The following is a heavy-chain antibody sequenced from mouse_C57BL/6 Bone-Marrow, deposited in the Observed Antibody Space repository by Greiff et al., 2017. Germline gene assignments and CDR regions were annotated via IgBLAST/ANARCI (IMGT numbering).Heavy chain of an antibody. V-gene: IGHV5-17*01. CDR3: ASVAWFAY. CDR1: GFTFSDYG. Sequence: EVQLVESGGGLVKPGGSLKLSCAASGFTFSDYGMHWVRQAPEKGLEWVAYISSGSSTIYYADTVKGRFTISRDNAKNTRFLQMTSLRSEDTAMYYCASVAWFAYWGQGTLVTVSA. CDR2: ISSGSSTI. J-gene: IGHJ3*01.